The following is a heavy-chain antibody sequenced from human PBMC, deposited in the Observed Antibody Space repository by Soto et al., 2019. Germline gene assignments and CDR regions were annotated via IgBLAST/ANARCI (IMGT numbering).Heavy chain of an antibody. CDR3: ARVRYNYDYVWGSYRFNWFDP. CDR2: IIPIFGTA. V-gene: IGHV1-69*06. CDR1: GGTFSSYA. J-gene: IGHJ5*02. D-gene: IGHD3-16*02. Sequence: GASVKVSCKASGGTFSSYAISWVRQAPGQGLEWMGGIIPIFGTANYAQKFQGRVTITADKSTSTAYMELSSLRSEDTAVYYCARVRYNYDYVWGSYRFNWFDPWGQGTLVTVPQ.